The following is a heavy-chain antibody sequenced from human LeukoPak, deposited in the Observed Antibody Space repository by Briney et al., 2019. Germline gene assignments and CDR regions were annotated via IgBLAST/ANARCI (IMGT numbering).Heavy chain of an antibody. Sequence: SETLSLTCTVSDDSARSDNYYGGWIRQPPGKGLEWSGEINHSGSTNYNPSLKSRVTISVDKSKNQFSLKLSSVTAADTAVYYCARRTTVTIPFGYWGQGTLVTVSS. CDR1: DDSARSDNYY. J-gene: IGHJ4*02. V-gene: IGHV4-39*07. CDR3: ARRTTVTIPFGY. D-gene: IGHD4-11*01. CDR2: INHSGST.